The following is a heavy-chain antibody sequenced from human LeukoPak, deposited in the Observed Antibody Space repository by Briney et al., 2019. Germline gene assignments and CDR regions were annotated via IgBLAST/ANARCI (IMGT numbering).Heavy chain of an antibody. CDR2: IYYSGST. CDR1: GGSISSGDYY. J-gene: IGHJ5*02. CDR3: ARVRGGNWFDP. Sequence: PSETLSLTCTVSGGSISSGDYYWSWIRQPPGKGLEWIGYIYYSGSTNYNPSLKSRVTISVDTSKNQFSLKLSSVTAADTAVYYCARVRGGNWFDPWGQGTLVTVSS. V-gene: IGHV4-61*08.